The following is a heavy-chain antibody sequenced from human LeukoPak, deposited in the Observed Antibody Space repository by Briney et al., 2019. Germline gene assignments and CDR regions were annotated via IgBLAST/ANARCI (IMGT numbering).Heavy chain of an antibody. V-gene: IGHV4-61*02. J-gene: IGHJ3*02. D-gene: IGHD2-15*01. CDR2: IYTSGST. Sequence: SETLSLTCTVSGGSISSGSYYWGWIRQPPGKGLEWIGRIYTSGSTNYNPSLKSRVTISVDTSKNQFSLKLSSVTAADTAVYYCARDSVVVVAATWRDAFDIWGQGTMVTVSS. CDR3: ARDSVVVVAATWRDAFDI. CDR1: GGSISSGSYY.